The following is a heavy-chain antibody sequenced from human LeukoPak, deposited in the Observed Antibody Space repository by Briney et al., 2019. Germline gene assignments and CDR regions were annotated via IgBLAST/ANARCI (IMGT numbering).Heavy chain of an antibody. CDR2: IYYSGST. D-gene: IGHD3-10*01. J-gene: IGHJ4*02. V-gene: IGHV4-59*01. CDR1: GGSISSYY. Sequence: PSETLSLTCTVSGGSISSYYWSWIRQPPGKGLEWIGYIYYSGSTNYNPSLKSRVTISVDTSKNQLSLKLSSVTAADTAVYYCARARITMVRGVIIKRTQYYFDYWGQGTLVTVSS. CDR3: ARARITMVRGVIIKRTQYYFDY.